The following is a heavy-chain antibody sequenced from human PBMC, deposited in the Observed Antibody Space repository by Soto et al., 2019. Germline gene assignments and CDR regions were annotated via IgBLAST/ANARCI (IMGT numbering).Heavy chain of an antibody. V-gene: IGHV3-43*01. CDR1: GFTFDDYN. CDR2: ISRDGTNT. D-gene: IGHD3-22*01. Sequence: GGSLRLSCAASGFTFDDYNMHWVRQAPGKGLEWVSLISRDGTNTNYAESVKGRFTISRDNSKNSLYLQMNSLRTEDTALCYCVKETYYYDVSSYYPLGSWGQGTLVTVSS. J-gene: IGHJ5*02. CDR3: VKETYYYDVSSYYPLGS.